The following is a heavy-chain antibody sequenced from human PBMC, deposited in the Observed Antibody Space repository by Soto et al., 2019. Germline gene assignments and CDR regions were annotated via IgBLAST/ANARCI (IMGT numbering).Heavy chain of an antibody. J-gene: IGHJ4*02. CDR3: AKTPSADFWSGYYTY. V-gene: IGHV3-23*01. Sequence: GGSLRLSCAASGFTFSSYAMSWVRQAPGKGLEWVSAISGSGGSTYYADSVKGRFTISRDNSKNTLYLQMNSLRAEDTAVYSCAKTPSADFWSGYYTYWGQGTLVTVSS. CDR2: ISGSGGST. CDR1: GFTFSSYA. D-gene: IGHD3-3*01.